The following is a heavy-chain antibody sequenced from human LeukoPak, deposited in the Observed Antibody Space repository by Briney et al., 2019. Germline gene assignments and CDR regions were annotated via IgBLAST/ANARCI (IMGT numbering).Heavy chain of an antibody. CDR1: GFTFSTYV. J-gene: IGHJ3*02. CDR3: ARDRESAYCGGDCSGPYTFDI. D-gene: IGHD2-21*02. Sequence: TGGSLSLSCAASGFTFSTYVMNWVRQAPGKGLEWVSSISSGSGYIYYTDSVKGRFTISRDNAKNTLYLQMNSLRAEDTAVYYCARDRESAYCGGDCSGPYTFDIWGQGTMVTVSS. V-gene: IGHV3-21*01. CDR2: ISSGSGYI.